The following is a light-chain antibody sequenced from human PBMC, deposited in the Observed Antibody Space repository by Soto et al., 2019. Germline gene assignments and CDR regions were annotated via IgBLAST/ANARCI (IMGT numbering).Light chain of an antibody. V-gene: IGKV3-15*01. Sequence: EIVMTQSPATLSVSPGERATLSCRASQGVSSDVAWYQQKPGQAPRLLIYGASTRATGIPARFSGSGSGTEFTLTINSLQSEDFALYYCQQYNNWPWTFGQGTKVDI. CDR2: GAS. CDR3: QQYNNWPWT. J-gene: IGKJ1*01. CDR1: QGVSSD.